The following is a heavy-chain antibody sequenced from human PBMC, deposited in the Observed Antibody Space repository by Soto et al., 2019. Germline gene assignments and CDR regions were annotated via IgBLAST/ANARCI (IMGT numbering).Heavy chain of an antibody. CDR3: ARGLGYYYYMDV. V-gene: IGHV3-33*08. D-gene: IGHD3-16*01. Sequence: GGSLRLACAASGFIYNNYGMSWMRQAPGKGLEWVAVIYQDASNKYYVDSVKGRFTISRDNSKNTLYLQMNSLRAEDTAVYYCARGLGYYYYMDVWGKGTTVTVSS. CDR2: IYQDASNK. J-gene: IGHJ6*03. CDR1: GFIYNNYG.